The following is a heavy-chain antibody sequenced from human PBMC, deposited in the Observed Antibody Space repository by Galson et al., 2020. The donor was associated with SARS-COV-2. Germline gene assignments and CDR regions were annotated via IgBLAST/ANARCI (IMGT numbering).Heavy chain of an antibody. CDR2: KYHSGNT. J-gene: IGHJ1*01. V-gene: IGHV4-59*01. CDR1: GSPFSGYY. Sequence: SETLSLTCTASGSPFSGYYWSWIRQPPGKGPEWIGYKYHSGNTNYNPSLKSRVTITVDTSKNEFSLKLSSVTTADTAVYYCARGPKREEQWQVPTYFQHWGRGTLVTVSS. CDR3: ARGPKREEQWQVPTYFQH. D-gene: IGHD6-19*01.